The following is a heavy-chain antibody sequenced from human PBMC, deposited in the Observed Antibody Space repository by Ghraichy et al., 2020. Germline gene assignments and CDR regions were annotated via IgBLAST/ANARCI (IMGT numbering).Heavy chain of an antibody. D-gene: IGHD3-16*02. V-gene: IGHV3-30*03. CDR2: ISHDGANK. J-gene: IGHJ3*02. CDR1: GFPLSTYG. Sequence: GGSLRLSCTASGFPLSTYGIHWVRQAPGKGLEWVASISHDGANKYIADSVQGRLTISRDNEKNTLYVQMNRLRREDTALYYCARDYRCETINWAIKWAFDIWGQGTMVTVSS. CDR3: ARDYRCETINWAIKWAFDI.